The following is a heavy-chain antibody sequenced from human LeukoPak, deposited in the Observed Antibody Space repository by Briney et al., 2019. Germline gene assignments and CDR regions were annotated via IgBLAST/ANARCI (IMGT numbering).Heavy chain of an antibody. J-gene: IGHJ3*02. CDR3: ARDFYRAFDI. D-gene: IGHD1-14*01. CDR1: GHTFTNYG. V-gene: IGHV1-18*01. CDR2: ISAYNGNT. Sequence: ASVKVSCKASGHTFTNYGISWVRQAPGQGLEWMGWISAYNGNTNYAQKLQGRVTMTTDTSTRIAYMELRSLRSDDTAVYYCARDFYRAFDICGQGTMVTVSS.